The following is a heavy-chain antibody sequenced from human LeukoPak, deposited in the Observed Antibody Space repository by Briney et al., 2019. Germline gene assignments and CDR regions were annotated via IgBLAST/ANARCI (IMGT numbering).Heavy chain of an antibody. CDR2: IYYSGST. J-gene: IGHJ3*02. Sequence: SETLSLTCTVSGGSISSSSYYWGWIRQPPGKGLEWIGSIYYSGSTYYNPSLKSRVTISVDTSKNQFSLKLSSVTAADTAVYYCARAIWEADDAFDIWGQGTMVTVSS. CDR1: GGSISSSSYY. D-gene: IGHD1-26*01. CDR3: ARAIWEADDAFDI. V-gene: IGHV4-39*07.